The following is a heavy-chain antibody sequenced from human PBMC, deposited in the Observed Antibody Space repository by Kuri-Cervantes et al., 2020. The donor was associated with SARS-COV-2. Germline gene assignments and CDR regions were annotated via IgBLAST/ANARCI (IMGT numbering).Heavy chain of an antibody. CDR3: GRHQGLIMLGGVIRTARYFDY. J-gene: IGHJ4*02. CDR1: EYMFTNYW. V-gene: IGHV5-51*01. D-gene: IGHD3-10*01. CDR2: IYPGDSDT. Sequence: GESLKISCESSEYMFTNYWIGVVRQMAGKGLGGKGIIYPGDSDTRSSPSFHGQVTISVDTSIRTAYLPWSSRKASDTAMYYCGRHQGLIMLGGVIRTARYFDYWGQGTQVTVSS.